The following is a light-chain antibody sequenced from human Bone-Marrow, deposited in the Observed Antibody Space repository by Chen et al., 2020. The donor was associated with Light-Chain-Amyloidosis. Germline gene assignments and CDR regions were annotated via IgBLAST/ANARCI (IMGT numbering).Light chain of an antibody. CDR1: QSVSSY. V-gene: IGKV3-11*01. J-gene: IGKJ5*01. CDR2: DAS. Sequence: EIVLTQSPATLSLSPAERATLSCRASQSVSSYLAWYQQKPGQAPRLLIYDASNRATGIPARFSGRGSGTGFNLTISSLEPEDFAGYYCKHRSKGPLTFGQGTRLEIK. CDR3: KHRSKGPLT.